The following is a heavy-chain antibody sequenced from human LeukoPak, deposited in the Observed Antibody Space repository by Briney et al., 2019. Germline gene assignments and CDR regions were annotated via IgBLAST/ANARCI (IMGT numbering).Heavy chain of an antibody. V-gene: IGHV3-11*01. Sequence: PGGSLRLSCAASGFTFSDYYMSWIRQAPGKGLEWVPYISSSGSTIYYADSVKGRFTISRDNAKNSLYLQMNSLRAEDTAVYYCARDRGGDYSSSYFDYWGQGTLVTVSS. CDR1: GFTFSDYY. CDR2: ISSSGSTI. CDR3: ARDRGGDYSSSYFDY. J-gene: IGHJ4*02. D-gene: IGHD6-13*01.